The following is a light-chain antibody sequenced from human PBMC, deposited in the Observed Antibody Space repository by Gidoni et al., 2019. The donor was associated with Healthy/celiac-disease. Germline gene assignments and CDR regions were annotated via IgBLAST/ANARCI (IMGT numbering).Light chain of an antibody. Sequence: QSVLTQPPSASGTPGQGGTISCSGSSSNIGSNYVYWYPQLPGTAPKLLIYRPNHRPSGVPARFSGSKSGTSASLAISGLRSEDEADYYCAAWDDSLSGWVFGGGTKLTVL. J-gene: IGLJ3*02. V-gene: IGLV1-47*01. CDR3: AAWDDSLSGWV. CDR2: RPN. CDR1: SSNIGSNY.